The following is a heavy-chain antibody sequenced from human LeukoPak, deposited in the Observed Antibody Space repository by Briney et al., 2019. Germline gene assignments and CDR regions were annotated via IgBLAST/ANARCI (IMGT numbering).Heavy chain of an antibody. D-gene: IGHD3-3*01. J-gene: IGHJ5*02. CDR1: GYTFTSYG. Sequence: ASVKVSCKASGYTFTSYGISWVRQAPGQGLEWMGWISAYNGNTNYAQKFQGRVTMTRDTSISTAYMELSRLRSDDTAVYYCARDYDFWSGGYNWFDPWGQGTLVTVSS. CDR3: ARDYDFWSGGYNWFDP. CDR2: ISAYNGNT. V-gene: IGHV1-18*01.